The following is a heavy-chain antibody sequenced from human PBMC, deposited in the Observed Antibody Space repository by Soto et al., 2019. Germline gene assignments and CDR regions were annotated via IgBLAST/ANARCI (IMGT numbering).Heavy chain of an antibody. J-gene: IGHJ6*02. CDR3: ARSQGSSTSLEIYYYYYYGMDV. Sequence: QVQLVQSGAEVKKPGSSVKVSCKASGGTFGSYAISWVRQAPGQGLEWMGGIIPIPGTANYAQKFQGRVTIAADASTSIAYMELSSLRSEDTAVYYCARSQGSSTSLEIYYYYYYGMDVWGQGTTVTVSS. CDR2: IIPIPGTA. D-gene: IGHD2-2*01. V-gene: IGHV1-69*01. CDR1: GGTFGSYA.